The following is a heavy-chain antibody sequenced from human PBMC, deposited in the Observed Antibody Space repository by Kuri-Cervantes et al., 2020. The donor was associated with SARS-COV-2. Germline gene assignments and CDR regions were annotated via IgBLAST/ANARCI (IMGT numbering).Heavy chain of an antibody. CDR3: ARDRVGVHDY. D-gene: IGHD2-21*01. J-gene: IGHJ4*02. CDR1: AFTFSSYA. V-gene: IGHV3-30-3*01. CDR2: ISYDGSNK. Sequence: GESLKSSCAASAFTFSSYAMHWVRQAPGKGLEWVAIISYDGSNKYYADSVKVRFTIYRDNSKNTLYLQMNSLRAEDTAVYYCARDRVGVHDYWGQGTLVTVSS.